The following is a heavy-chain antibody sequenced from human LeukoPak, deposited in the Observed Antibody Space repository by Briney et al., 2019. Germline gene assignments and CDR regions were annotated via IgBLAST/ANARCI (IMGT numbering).Heavy chain of an antibody. CDR2: ISTSGSLI. J-gene: IGHJ4*02. D-gene: IGHD5-24*01. Sequence: NSGGSLRLSCEASGFMFSDYYMAWIRQAPGKGLEWVSYISTSGSLIDYADSVKGRFTISRDNAKNSLFLQMNSLRAEDTAVYYCASGYRSGLPFDYWGQGTLVTVSS. CDR1: GFMFSDYY. CDR3: ASGYRSGLPFDY. V-gene: IGHV3-11*01.